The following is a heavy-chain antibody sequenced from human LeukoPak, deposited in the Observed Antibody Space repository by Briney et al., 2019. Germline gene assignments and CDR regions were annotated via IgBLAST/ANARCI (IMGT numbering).Heavy chain of an antibody. CDR3: ARDRYCSSTSCYLYGMDV. V-gene: IGHV3-21*01. D-gene: IGHD2-2*01. CDR1: GFTFSSYS. CDR2: ISSSSSYI. Sequence: EGSLRLSCAASGFTFSSYSMNWVRQAPGKGLEWVSSISSSSSYIYYADSVKGRFTISRDNAKNSLYLQMNSLRAEDTAVYYCARDRYCSSTSCYLYGMDVWGQGTTVTVSS. J-gene: IGHJ6*02.